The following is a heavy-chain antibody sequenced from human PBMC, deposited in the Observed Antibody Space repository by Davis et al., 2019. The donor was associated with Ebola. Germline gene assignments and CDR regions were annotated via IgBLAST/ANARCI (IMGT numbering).Heavy chain of an antibody. Sequence: SETLSLTCAVYGGSFSGYYWSWIRQPPGKGLEWIGYIYYSGSTNYNPSLKSRVTISVDTSKNQFSLKLSSVTAADTAVYYCARDLRYDILTGYYPNWFDPWGQGTLVTVSS. J-gene: IGHJ5*02. CDR2: IYYSGST. CDR1: GGSFSGYY. D-gene: IGHD3-9*01. CDR3: ARDLRYDILTGYYPNWFDP. V-gene: IGHV4-59*01.